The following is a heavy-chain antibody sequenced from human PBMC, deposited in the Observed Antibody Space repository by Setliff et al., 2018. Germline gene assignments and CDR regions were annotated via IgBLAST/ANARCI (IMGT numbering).Heavy chain of an antibody. CDR3: ARHEFVGGYYGSVTYRHFDY. D-gene: IGHD3-10*01. Sequence: NPSETLSLTCTVSGDSISSTSYQWGWVRQPPGKGLGWIGSFYYTGTAYYNPSLKSRVTISVDTSKNQLSLQVISLAATDTALYFCARHEFVGGYYGSVTYRHFDYWGQGILGTVSS. CDR2: FYYTGTA. V-gene: IGHV4-39*01. J-gene: IGHJ4*02. CDR1: GDSISSTSYQ.